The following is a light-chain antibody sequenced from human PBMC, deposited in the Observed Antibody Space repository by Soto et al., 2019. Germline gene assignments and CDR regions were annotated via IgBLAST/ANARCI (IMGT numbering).Light chain of an antibody. Sequence: EIVLTQSPATLSLSPGERATLSCRASQTINNYLAWYQHKPGQAPRLLIYDASTRATGIPARFSGSGSGTDFTLTISSLEPEDFAVYYCQQYGSSLTWTFGQGTKVEIK. CDR1: QTINNY. V-gene: IGKV3-11*01. CDR3: QQYGSSLTWT. CDR2: DAS. J-gene: IGKJ1*01.